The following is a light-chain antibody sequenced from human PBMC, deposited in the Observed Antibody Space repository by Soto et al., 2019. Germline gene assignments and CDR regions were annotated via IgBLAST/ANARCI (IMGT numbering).Light chain of an antibody. J-gene: IGLJ1*01. CDR1: SSDVGSYNL. CDR2: EVS. V-gene: IGLV2-23*02. Sequence: QSALTQPASVSGSPGQSITISCTGTSSDVGSYNLVSWYQQHPGKAPKLIIYEVSKRPSGVSNRFSGSKSGDTASLTISGLQAEDEADYYCCSYAGSPVFGTGTKVTVL. CDR3: CSYAGSPV.